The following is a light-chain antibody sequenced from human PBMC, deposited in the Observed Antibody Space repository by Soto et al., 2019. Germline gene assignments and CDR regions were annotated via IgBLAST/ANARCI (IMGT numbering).Light chain of an antibody. CDR2: EVS. CDR1: QSLLHSDGKTY. V-gene: IGKV2D-29*01. Sequence: DIVMTQTPLSLSVTPGQPASISCKSSQSLLHSDGKTYLYWYLQKPGQPPQLLIYEVSNRVSGVRDRFRLNGSWTDFTLKISGVEPEVVGVYYCMQGIQLRFAFGPGSQVNIK. J-gene: IGKJ3*01. CDR3: MQGIQLRFA.